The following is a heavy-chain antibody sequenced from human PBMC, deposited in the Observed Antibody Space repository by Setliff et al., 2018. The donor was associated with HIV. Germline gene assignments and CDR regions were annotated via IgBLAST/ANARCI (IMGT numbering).Heavy chain of an antibody. CDR3: ARGTAPRPASVLEFLEWLFPNWFDP. J-gene: IGHJ5*02. V-gene: IGHV1-8*02. CDR1: GYNFADYD. D-gene: IGHD3-3*02. CDR2: MNPNNGNT. Sequence: ASVKVSCKASGYNFADYDINWVRQATGQGLEWMGWMNPNNGNTGYAEKFQGRVTMTRDTSISTAYMELSSLRSDDTAVYYCARGTAPRPASVLEFLEWLFPNWFDPWGQGTLVTVSS.